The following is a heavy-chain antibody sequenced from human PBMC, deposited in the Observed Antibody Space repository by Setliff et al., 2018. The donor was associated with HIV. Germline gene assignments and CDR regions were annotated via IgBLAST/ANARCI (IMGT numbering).Heavy chain of an antibody. CDR2: INHSGST. V-gene: IGHV4-34*01. J-gene: IGHJ4*02. Sequence: PSETLSLTCAVYGGSFSGYYWGWIRQPPGKGLEWIGEINHSGSTNYNPSLKSRVTISVDTSKKQFSLKLSSVTAADTAVYYCARRPYYFDYWGKGTLVTVSS. CDR3: ARRPYYFDY. CDR1: GGSFSGYY.